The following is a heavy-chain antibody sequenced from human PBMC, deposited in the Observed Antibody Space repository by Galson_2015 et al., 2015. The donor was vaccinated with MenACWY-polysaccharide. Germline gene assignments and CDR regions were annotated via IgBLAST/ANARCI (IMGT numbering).Heavy chain of an antibody. J-gene: IGHJ3*02. CDR3: ARAPTPYCSSTSCFNKYAFDI. D-gene: IGHD2-2*01. Sequence: ETLSLTCPVSSSSISSRGHHWGWIRQPPGKGLECIGIVYYSGNNYYNPSLESRVTISVDTTKNQFSLKLNSVAAADTALYYCARAPTPYCSSTSCFNKYAFDIWGQGTMVTVSS. V-gene: IGHV4-39*01. CDR2: VYYSGNN. CDR1: SSSISSRGHH.